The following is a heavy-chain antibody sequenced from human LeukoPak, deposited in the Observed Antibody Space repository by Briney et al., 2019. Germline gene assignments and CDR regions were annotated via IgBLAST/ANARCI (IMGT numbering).Heavy chain of an antibody. CDR1: GGSIRTYY. V-gene: IGHV4-59*01. CDR2: IYYSGST. Sequence: RSSETLSLTCTVSGGSIRTYYWSWIRQPPGKGLEWIGYIYYSGSTNYNPSLKSRVTISVDTSKNQFSLKLSSVTAADTAVYYCARGGEVRFLEWLNNWFDPWGQGTLVTVSS. CDR3: ARGGEVRFLEWLNNWFDP. J-gene: IGHJ5*02. D-gene: IGHD3-3*01.